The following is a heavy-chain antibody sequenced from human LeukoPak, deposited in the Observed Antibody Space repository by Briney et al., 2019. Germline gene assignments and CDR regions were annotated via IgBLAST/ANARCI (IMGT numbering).Heavy chain of an antibody. Sequence: GGSLRLSCAASGFTFSSYGMHWVRQPPGKGLEWVAFIRYAGSNKYYAAYEKGRFTISRDNSKNTLYLQMNSLRAEDTAVYYCAKAYTAVAGTVDYWGQGTLVTVSS. CDR2: IRYAGSNK. CDR1: GFTFSSYG. J-gene: IGHJ4*02. V-gene: IGHV3-30*02. CDR3: AKAYTAVAGTVDY. D-gene: IGHD6-19*01.